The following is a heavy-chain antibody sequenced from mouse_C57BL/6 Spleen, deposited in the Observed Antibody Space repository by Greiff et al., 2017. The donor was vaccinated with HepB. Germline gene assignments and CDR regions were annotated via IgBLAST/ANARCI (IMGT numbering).Heavy chain of an antibody. Sequence: QVQLQQSGAELVKPGASVKLSCKASGYTFTSYWMQWVKQRPGQGLEWIGEIDPSDSYTNYNQKFKGKATLTVDTSSSTAYMQLSSLTSEDSAVYYCARGSNGPMDYWGQGTSVTVSS. D-gene: IGHD1-1*01. J-gene: IGHJ4*01. V-gene: IGHV1-50*01. CDR2: IDPSDSYT. CDR3: ARGSNGPMDY. CDR1: GYTFTSYW.